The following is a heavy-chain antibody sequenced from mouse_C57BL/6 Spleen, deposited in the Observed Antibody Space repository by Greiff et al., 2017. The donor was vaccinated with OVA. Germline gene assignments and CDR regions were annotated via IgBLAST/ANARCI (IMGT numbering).Heavy chain of an antibody. CDR3: AREGGGFYGRGFAY. J-gene: IGHJ3*01. CDR1: GYTFTSYW. V-gene: IGHV1-55*01. CDR2: IYPGSGST. D-gene: IGHD1-1*01. Sequence: VQLQQPGAELVKPGASVKMSCKASGYTFTSYWITWVKQRPGQGLEWIGDIYPGSGSTNYNEKFKSKATLTVDTSSSTAYMQLSSLTSEDSAVYYGAREGGGFYGRGFAYWGQGTLVTVSA.